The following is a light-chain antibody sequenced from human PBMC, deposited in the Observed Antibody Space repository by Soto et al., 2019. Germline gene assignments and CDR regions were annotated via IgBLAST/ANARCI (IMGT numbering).Light chain of an antibody. CDR2: GAS. J-gene: IGKJ4*01. Sequence: EIVFTQSPSPLSLSPGERATLSCRASQSVSSNYLAWYQQKPGQAPRLLMYGASSRATGIPDRFSGSGSGTDFTLTISRLEPEDFAVYYCHQYVRSLTFGGGTKVDIK. CDR1: QSVSSNY. CDR3: HQYVRSLT. V-gene: IGKV3-20*01.